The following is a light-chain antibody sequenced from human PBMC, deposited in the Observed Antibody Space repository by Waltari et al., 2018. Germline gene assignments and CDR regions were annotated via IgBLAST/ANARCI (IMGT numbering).Light chain of an antibody. J-gene: IGKJ2*01. CDR3: HQHNNWPHT. CDR2: DAS. CDR1: QTVSY. V-gene: IGKV3-11*01. Sequence: EIVLTQSPATLSLSPGERATLSCRASQTVSYLAWYQKKPGQAPRLVIYDASNRATGIPARFSGSRSGTDFTLTISSLEPEDFAVYYCHQHNNWPHTFGQGTKLEIK.